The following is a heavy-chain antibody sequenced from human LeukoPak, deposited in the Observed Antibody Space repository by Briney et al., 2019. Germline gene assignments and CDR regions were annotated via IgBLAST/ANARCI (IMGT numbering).Heavy chain of an antibody. J-gene: IGHJ4*02. Sequence: SETLSLTCTVSGGSISSYYWSWIRQPPGKGLEWIGYIYYSGSTNYNPSLKSRVTISVDTSKNQFSPKLSSVTAADTAVYYCARNPPHGDPGGFDYWGQGTLVTVSS. CDR3: ARNPPHGDPGGFDY. CDR2: IYYSGST. D-gene: IGHD4-17*01. CDR1: GGSISSYY. V-gene: IGHV4-59*01.